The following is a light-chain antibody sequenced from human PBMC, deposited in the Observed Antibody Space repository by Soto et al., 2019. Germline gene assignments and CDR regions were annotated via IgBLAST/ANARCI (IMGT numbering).Light chain of an antibody. J-gene: IGLJ1*01. Sequence: QSALTQPRSASGSPGQSVSISCTGTSSDVGGYTYVSWYQQRPGKAPKVMIYDVGKRPSGVPDRFSGSKSGNTASLTISGLQSEDEADYYCCSYAGRYTYVFGTGTKVTVL. CDR3: CSYAGRYTYV. CDR2: DVG. V-gene: IGLV2-11*01. CDR1: SSDVGGYTY.